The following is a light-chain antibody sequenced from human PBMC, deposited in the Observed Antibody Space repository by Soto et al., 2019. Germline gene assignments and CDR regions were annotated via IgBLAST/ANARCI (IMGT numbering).Light chain of an antibody. J-gene: IGLJ1*01. CDR3: NSFTSNRAYV. CDR1: SSDVGGYNY. CDR2: EVS. V-gene: IGLV2-14*01. Sequence: QSVLTQPASVSGSPGQSITISCTGTSSDVGGYNYVSWYQQHPGKAPKAMIYEVSNRPSGVSNRFSGSKSGNTASLTISGLQPEDEADYYCNSFTSNRAYVFGTGTKVTVL.